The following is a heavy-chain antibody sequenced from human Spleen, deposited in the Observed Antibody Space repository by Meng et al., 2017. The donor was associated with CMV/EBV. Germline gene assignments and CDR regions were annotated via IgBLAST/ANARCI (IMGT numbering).Heavy chain of an antibody. CDR1: GFSFSDYT. D-gene: IGHD3-10*01. V-gene: IGHV3-48*04. Sequence: GESLKISCAASGFSFSDYTMIWVRQAPGKGLHWVSYISRSSTSIYYADSVKGRFTISRDNAKNSLYLQMNSLRAEDTAVYYCARRYGSGSYPFDYWGQGTQVTVSS. CDR2: ISRSSTSI. J-gene: IGHJ4*02. CDR3: ARRYGSGSYPFDY.